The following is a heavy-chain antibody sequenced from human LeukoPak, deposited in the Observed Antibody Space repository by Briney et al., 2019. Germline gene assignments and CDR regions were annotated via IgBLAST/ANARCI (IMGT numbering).Heavy chain of an antibody. J-gene: IGHJ3*02. V-gene: IGHV4-59*01. Sequence: PSETLSLTCSVPGGSIISYFWSWVRQPPGKGLEWVGYIYYSVSTNYNPALKSRVTISVDTSKNEFSLKLSSVTAADTAVYYCANVQSSGYNDALDIWGQGTMVTVSS. CDR3: ANVQSSGYNDALDI. D-gene: IGHD3-22*01. CDR2: IYYSVST. CDR1: GGSIISYF.